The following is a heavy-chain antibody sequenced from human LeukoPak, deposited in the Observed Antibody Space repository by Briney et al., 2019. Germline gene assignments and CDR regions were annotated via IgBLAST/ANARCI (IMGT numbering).Heavy chain of an antibody. V-gene: IGHV4-39*06. D-gene: IGHD1-7*01. Sequence: PWETLCLTCTVSGGSISSSSYSWGWMRQPPGKGLEWIGSIYYSGSTYYNPSLRSRVTISVDTSKNQFPLKRSSVTAAAAAVYYCARKLRGQDNSFDPWGQGTLVTVSS. CDR1: GGSISSSSYS. J-gene: IGHJ5*02. CDR2: IYYSGST. CDR3: ARKLRGQDNSFDP.